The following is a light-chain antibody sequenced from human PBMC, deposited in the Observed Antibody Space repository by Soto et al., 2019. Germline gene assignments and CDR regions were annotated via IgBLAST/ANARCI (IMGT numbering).Light chain of an antibody. CDR1: QSVSSNY. CDR3: QQRSNWPRT. J-gene: IGKJ1*01. Sequence: EIVLTQCPRTLSWAPGEKAALSCSASQSVSSNYLAWYQQNTGQAPRLLMFGASSRATGIPDRFSGSGSGTDFTRTISSLEPEDLAVYYCQQRSNWPRTFGQGTKVDIK. CDR2: GAS. V-gene: IGKV3D-20*02.